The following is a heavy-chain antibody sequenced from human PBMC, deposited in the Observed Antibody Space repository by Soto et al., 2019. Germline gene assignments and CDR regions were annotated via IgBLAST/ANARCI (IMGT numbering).Heavy chain of an antibody. CDR1: GLSLRTTGVG. CDR3: VQSRCGGACRPSYSAHSDYGLDV. CDR2: LYWGDEK. V-gene: IGHV2-5*02. J-gene: IGHJ6*02. D-gene: IGHD2-21*02. Sequence: QITLKESGPTLVKPTQTLTLTCTFSGLSLRTTGVGVGWVRQPPGKALEWLALLYWGDEKRYSPSLKSRLTSTKDTSEKQVVVTMTSMATVDTATFYSVQSRCGGACRPSYSAHSDYGLDVWGQGTTVTVSS.